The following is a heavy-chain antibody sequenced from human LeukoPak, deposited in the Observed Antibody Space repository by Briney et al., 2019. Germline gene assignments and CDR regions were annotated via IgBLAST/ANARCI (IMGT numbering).Heavy chain of an antibody. V-gene: IGHV3-30*02. CDR1: GFTFGSYG. D-gene: IGHD2-2*01. Sequence: GGSLRLSCAASGFTFGSYGMHWVRQAPGKGLEWVAFIRYDGSNKYYADSVKGRFTISRDNSKNTLYLQMNSLRAEDTAVYYCAKAGCSSTSCPNTFDYWGQGTLVTVSS. J-gene: IGHJ4*02. CDR2: IRYDGSNK. CDR3: AKAGCSSTSCPNTFDY.